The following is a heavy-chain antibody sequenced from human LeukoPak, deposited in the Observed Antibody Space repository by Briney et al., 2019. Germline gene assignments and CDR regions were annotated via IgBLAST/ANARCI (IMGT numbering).Heavy chain of an antibody. CDR1: GGSISSGGYS. CDR3: ARERDDNGVVIRIFYFDY. Sequence: PSETLSLTCAVSGGSISSGGYSWSWIRQPPGKGLEWIGYIYHSGSTYYNPSLKSRVTISVDRSKNQFSLKLSSVTAADTAVYYCARERDDNGVVIRIFYFDYWGQGTLVTVSS. CDR2: IYHSGST. V-gene: IGHV4-30-2*01. J-gene: IGHJ4*02. D-gene: IGHD3-3*01.